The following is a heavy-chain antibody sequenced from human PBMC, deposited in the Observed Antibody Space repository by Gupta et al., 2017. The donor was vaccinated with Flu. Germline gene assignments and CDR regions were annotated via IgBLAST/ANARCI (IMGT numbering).Heavy chain of an antibody. J-gene: IGHJ4*02. CDR3: ARVAADVATTYYFDY. D-gene: IGHD5-12*01. Sequence: QVQLQESGPGLVKPSETLSLTCAVSGYSISSGYYWGWIRQPPGKGLEWIGSIYHSGSTYYNPSLKSRVTISVDTSKNQFSLKLSSVTAADTAVYYCARVAADVATTYYFDYWGQGTLVTVSS. CDR1: GYSISSGYY. CDR2: IYHSGST. V-gene: IGHV4-38-2*01.